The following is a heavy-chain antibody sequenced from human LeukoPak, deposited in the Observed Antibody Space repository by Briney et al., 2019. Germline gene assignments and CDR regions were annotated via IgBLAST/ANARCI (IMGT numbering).Heavy chain of an antibody. D-gene: IGHD3-16*02. CDR1: GGSISSYY. CDR3: ARHEDWGVIDY. J-gene: IGHJ4*02. CDR2: NYYSGST. V-gene: IGHV4-59*08. Sequence: SETLSLTCTVSGGSISSYYWSWIRQPPGKGLEWIGYNYYSGSTNYNPSLKSRVTISVDTSKNQFSLKLSSVTAADTAVYYCARHEDWGVIDYWGQGTLVTVSS.